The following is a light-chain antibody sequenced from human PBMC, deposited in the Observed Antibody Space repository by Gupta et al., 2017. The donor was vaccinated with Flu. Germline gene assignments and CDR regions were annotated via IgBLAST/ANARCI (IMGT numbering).Light chain of an antibody. CDR2: DAS. CDR1: QIVKAA. J-gene: IGKJ4*01. V-gene: IGKV3-11*01. CDR3: QQRADWPLT. Sequence: EVVLTQSPATLAWSPGERATLSCRASQIVKAAFAWYQQKPGKAPRLLVYDASNRAAGIPVKFSGSGSGTDFTLTISNLEPEDFAVYYCQQRADWPLTFGGGTKVEIK.